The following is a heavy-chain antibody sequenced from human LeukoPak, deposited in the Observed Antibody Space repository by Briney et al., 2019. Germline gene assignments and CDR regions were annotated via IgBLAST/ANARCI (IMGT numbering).Heavy chain of an antibody. CDR2: IYYSGST. D-gene: IGHD2/OR15-2a*01. CDR1: GGSISSYY. CDR3: GGDGFNKAFDI. Sequence: PSETLSLTCTVSGGSISSYYWSWIRQPPGKGLEWIGYIYYSGSTNYNPSLKSRVTISVDTSKNQFSLKRSSVTAADTAVYYCGGDGFNKAFDIWGQGTMVTVSS. V-gene: IGHV4-59*01. J-gene: IGHJ3*02.